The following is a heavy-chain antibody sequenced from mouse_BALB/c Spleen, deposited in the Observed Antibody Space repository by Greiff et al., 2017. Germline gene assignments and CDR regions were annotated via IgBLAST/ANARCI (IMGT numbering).Heavy chain of an antibody. V-gene: IGHV5-15*02. CDR3: ASENDYDAMDY. CDR2: ISNLAYSF. D-gene: IGHD1-2*01. CDR1: GFTFSDYG. J-gene: IGHJ4*01. Sequence: EVMLVESGGGLVQPGRSRNLSCAASGFTFSDYGMAWVRQAPGKGPEWVAFISNLAYSFYNADTVTGRFTISRENAKNTLYLEMSSLRAEDTAMYYCASENDYDAMDYWGQGTSVTVSS.